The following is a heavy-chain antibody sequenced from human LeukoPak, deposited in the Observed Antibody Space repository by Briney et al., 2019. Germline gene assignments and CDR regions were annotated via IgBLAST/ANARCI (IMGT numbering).Heavy chain of an antibody. CDR1: GYSISSGYY. V-gene: IGHV4-38-2*02. D-gene: IGHD5-18*01. J-gene: IGHJ4*02. Sequence: SETLSLTCTVSGYSISSGYYWGWIRQPPGKGLEWIGSIYHSGSTYYNPSLKSRVTISVDTSKNQFSLKLSSVTAADTAVYYCARVGPSDTAMVMVDYYLVYWGQGTLVTVSS. CDR3: ARVGPSDTAMVMVDYYLVY. CDR2: IYHSGST.